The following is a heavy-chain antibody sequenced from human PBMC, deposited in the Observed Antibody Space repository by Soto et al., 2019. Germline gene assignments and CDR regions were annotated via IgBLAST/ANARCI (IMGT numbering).Heavy chain of an antibody. J-gene: IGHJ5*02. CDR3: ATQEVGGSYVYTFDP. CDR2: IYYSGST. Sequence: QLHLRESGPGLVKPSETLSLTCTVSGGSITSSSYYWGWIRQPPGKGLEWIGSIYYSGSTYYNPSLKSRVTISVGTSKNQCALKLSSVTAADTAVYYCATQEVGGSYVYTFDPWGQGTLVTVSS. V-gene: IGHV4-39*01. D-gene: IGHD1-26*01. CDR1: GGSITSSSYY.